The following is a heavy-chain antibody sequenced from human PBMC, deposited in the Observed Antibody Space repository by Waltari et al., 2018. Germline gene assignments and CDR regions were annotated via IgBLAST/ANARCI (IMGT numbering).Heavy chain of an antibody. CDR3: VREHPNSGNYLIDC. D-gene: IGHD1-26*01. CDR2: ITYDGMYK. CDR1: GFTFNIYA. V-gene: IGHV3-30*04. Sequence: QVQLVESGGGVVQPGGSLRLSCAASGFTFNIYAMHWVPKAPAKGMEWVELITYDGMYKYYADSVKGRFTISRDSSKSSLYLHMNSLRPEDTALYYCVREHPNSGNYLIDCWGQGTLVTVSS. J-gene: IGHJ4*02.